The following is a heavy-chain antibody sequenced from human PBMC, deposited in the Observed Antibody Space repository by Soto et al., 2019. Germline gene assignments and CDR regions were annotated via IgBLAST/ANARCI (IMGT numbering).Heavy chain of an antibody. CDR3: ARVLYASAWYGIDF. CDR2: IYPGDSDT. CDR1: GYSVYSYW. J-gene: IGHJ4*02. D-gene: IGHD6-19*01. Sequence: GESLKISCKGSGYSVYSYWIAWVRQMPGKGLEWMGIIYPGDSDTRYSPSFEGQVTISADKSISTAYLRWSSLKASDTAMYYCARVLYASAWYGIDFWGQGTLVTVSS. V-gene: IGHV5-51*01.